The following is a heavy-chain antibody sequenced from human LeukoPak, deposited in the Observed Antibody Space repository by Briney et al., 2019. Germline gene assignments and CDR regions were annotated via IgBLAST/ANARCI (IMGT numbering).Heavy chain of an antibody. V-gene: IGHV1-2*02. D-gene: IGHD1-26*01. J-gene: IGHJ5*02. Sequence: ASVKVSCKASGYTFTSYYMHWVRQAPGQGLEWMGWINPNSGGTNYAQKFQGRVTMTRDTSISTAYMELSRLRSDDTAVYCCARGRNSGSYYVPWGQGTLVTVSS. CDR3: ARGRNSGSYYVP. CDR2: INPNSGGT. CDR1: GYTFTSYY.